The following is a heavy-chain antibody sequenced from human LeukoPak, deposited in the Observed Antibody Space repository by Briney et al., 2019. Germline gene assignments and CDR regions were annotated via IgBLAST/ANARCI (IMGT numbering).Heavy chain of an antibody. CDR3: ATYRAGDINWFDP. CDR1: GGSISTGGYS. V-gene: IGHV4-31*03. Sequence: PSETLSLTCTVSGGSISTGGYSWTWIRQYPGKGLEWIGYIYYSGSTHYNPSLKSRVGLPVDTSKNQFSLKLTSVTAADTAVYYCATYRAGDINWFDPWGQGLLVTVSS. J-gene: IGHJ5*02. D-gene: IGHD2-15*01. CDR2: IYYSGST.